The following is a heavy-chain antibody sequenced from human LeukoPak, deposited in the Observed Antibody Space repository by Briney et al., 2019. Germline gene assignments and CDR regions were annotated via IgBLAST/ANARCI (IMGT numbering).Heavy chain of an antibody. CDR3: ARFTYNWNV. V-gene: IGHV4-39*07. CDR2: INHSGST. D-gene: IGHD1-20*01. CDR1: GGSISSSSYY. Sequence: PSETLSLTCTVSGGSISSSSYYWGWIRQPPGKGLEWIGEINHSGSTNYNPSLKSRVTISVDTSKNQFSLKLSSVTAADTAVYYCARFTYNWNVWGQGTLVTVSS. J-gene: IGHJ4*02.